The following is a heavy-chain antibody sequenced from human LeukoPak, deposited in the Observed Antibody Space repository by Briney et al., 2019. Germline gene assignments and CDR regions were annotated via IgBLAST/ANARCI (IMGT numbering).Heavy chain of an antibody. CDR2: TNPNSGNT. J-gene: IGHJ4*02. V-gene: IGHV1-8*03. Sequence: ASVKVSCKASGYTFTSYDINWVRQATGQGLEWMGWTNPNSGNTGYAQKFQGRVTITRNTSISTAYMELSSLRSEDTAVYYCARHGGYSYGVDYWGQGTLVTVSS. CDR3: ARHGGYSYGVDY. D-gene: IGHD5-18*01. CDR1: GYTFTSYD.